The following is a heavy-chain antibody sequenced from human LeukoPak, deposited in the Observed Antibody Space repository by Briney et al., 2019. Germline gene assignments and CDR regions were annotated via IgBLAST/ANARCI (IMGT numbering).Heavy chain of an antibody. CDR2: IYYSGST. Sequence: SETLSLTCTVSGGSISSGGYYWSWIRQHPGKGLEWIGYIYYSGSTNYNPSLKSRVTISVDTSKNQFSLKLSSVTAADTAVYYCARETFNYGMDVWGQGTTVTVSS. V-gene: IGHV4-61*08. CDR1: GGSISSGGYY. CDR3: ARETFNYGMDV. J-gene: IGHJ6*02.